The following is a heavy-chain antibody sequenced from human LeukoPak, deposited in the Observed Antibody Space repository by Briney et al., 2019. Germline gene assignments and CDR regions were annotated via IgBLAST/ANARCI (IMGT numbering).Heavy chain of an antibody. CDR2: IYYSGST. CDR1: GGSISSSSYY. CDR3: ARGSIVVVPAAMIMGAPNNWFDP. Sequence: SETLSLTRTVSGGSISSSSYYWGWIRQPPGKGLEWIGSIYYSGSTYYNPSLKSRVTISVDTSKNQFSLKLSSVTAADTAVYYCARGSIVVVPAAMIMGAPNNWFDPWGQGTLVTVSS. V-gene: IGHV4-39*07. D-gene: IGHD2-2*01. J-gene: IGHJ5*02.